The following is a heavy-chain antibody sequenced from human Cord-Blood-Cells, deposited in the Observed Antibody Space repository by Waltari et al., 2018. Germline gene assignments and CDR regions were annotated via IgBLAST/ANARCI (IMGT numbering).Heavy chain of an antibody. D-gene: IGHD3-10*01. CDR2: ISAYNGNT. J-gene: IGHJ3*02. V-gene: IGHV1-18*01. CDR3: ARSELLWFRELLGAFDI. CDR1: GYTFTSYG. Sequence: QVQLVQSGAEVKKPGASVKVSCKASGYTFTSYGISWVRQAPGQGLEWMGWISAYNGNTNYAQKLQGRVTMTTDTSTSTAYMELRSLRSDDTAVYYCARSELLWFRELLGAFDIWGQGTMVTVSS.